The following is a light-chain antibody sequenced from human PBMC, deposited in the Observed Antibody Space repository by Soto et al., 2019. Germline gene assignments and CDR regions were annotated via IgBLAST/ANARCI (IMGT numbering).Light chain of an antibody. V-gene: IGKV1-33*01. CDR3: QQYDNFFRT. CDR2: DAS. Sequence: DIQMTQSPSSLSASVGDRVTITCQASQDTSNNLNWYQQKPGKAPKLLIYDASNVETGVPARFSGSGSGTDFTFTISSLQPEDIATYYCQQYDNFFRTFGQGTKLE. J-gene: IGKJ2*01. CDR1: QDTSNN.